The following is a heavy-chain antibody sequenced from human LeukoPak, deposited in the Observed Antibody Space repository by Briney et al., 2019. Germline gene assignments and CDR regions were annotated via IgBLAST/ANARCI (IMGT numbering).Heavy chain of an antibody. CDR3: ARSYTYYYDSSGYDP. CDR2: IYTSGST. J-gene: IGHJ5*02. CDR1: GGSISSYY. D-gene: IGHD3-22*01. Sequence: SETLSLTCTVSGGSISSYYWSWIRQPPGKGLEWIGNIYTSGSTNYNPSLKSRVTISVDTSKNQFSLKLSSVTAADTAVYYCARSYTYYYDSSGYDPWGQGTLVTVSS. V-gene: IGHV4-4*09.